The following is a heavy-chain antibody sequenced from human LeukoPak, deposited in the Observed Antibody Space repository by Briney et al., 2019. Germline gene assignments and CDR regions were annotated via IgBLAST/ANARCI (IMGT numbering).Heavy chain of an antibody. V-gene: IGHV1-46*01. D-gene: IGHD7-27*01. J-gene: IGHJ4*02. CDR1: GYTFTTYY. Sequence: GASVKVSCKASGYTFTTYYMHWVRQAPGQGLEWMGIINPSGGSTSSAQKFQGRVSMTRDTSTSTVYMELSSLRSEDTAVYYCVRAGDQYFDVWGQGIQVTVSS. CDR3: VRAGDQYFDV. CDR2: INPSGGST.